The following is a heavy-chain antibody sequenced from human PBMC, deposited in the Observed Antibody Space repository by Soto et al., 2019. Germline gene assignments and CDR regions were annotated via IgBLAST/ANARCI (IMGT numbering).Heavy chain of an antibody. V-gene: IGHV1-18*01. CDR1: GYTFTNFG. CDR2: ISAYNGNT. D-gene: IGHD5-18*01. J-gene: IGHJ4*02. CDR3: ARALDTAMVSFDY. Sequence: ASVKVSCKASGYTFTNFGISWVRQAPGQGLEWMGWISAYNGNTNYAQNFQGRVTMTTDTSTSTAYMELRSLRSDDTAVYYCARALDTAMVSFDYWGQGTLVTSPQ.